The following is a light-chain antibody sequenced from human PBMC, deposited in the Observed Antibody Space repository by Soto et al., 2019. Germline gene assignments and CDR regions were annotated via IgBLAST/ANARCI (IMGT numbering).Light chain of an antibody. J-gene: IGKJ4*01. CDR1: QGVSNL. CDR3: QQRADWPPALT. V-gene: IGKV3-11*01. Sequence: EIVLPQSPDTLSLSPGDRATLSCRASQGVSNLLAWYQQRPGQAPRLLIYDASKRATGVPARFSGSGSGTDFALTISSLEPEDFAVYYCQQRADWPPALTFGGGTKVDI. CDR2: DAS.